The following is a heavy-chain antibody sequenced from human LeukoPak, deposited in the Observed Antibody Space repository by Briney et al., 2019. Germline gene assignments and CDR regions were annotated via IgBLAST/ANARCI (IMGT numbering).Heavy chain of an antibody. CDR1: GYTFTGYY. CDR3: ARGLDYRDAFDI. V-gene: IGHV1-2*02. J-gene: IGHJ3*02. CDR2: INPNSGGT. D-gene: IGHD4/OR15-4a*01. Sequence: ASVKVSCKASGYTFTGYYMHWVRQAPGQGLEWMGWINPNSGGTNYAQKFQGRVTMTRDTSISTAYMELSSRRAEDTAVYYCARGLDYRDAFDIWGQGTMVTVSS.